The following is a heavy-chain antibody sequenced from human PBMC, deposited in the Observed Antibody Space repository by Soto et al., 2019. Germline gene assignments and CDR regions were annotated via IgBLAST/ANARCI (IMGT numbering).Heavy chain of an antibody. D-gene: IGHD2-2*01. CDR2: IIPISGTA. J-gene: IGHJ6*02. CDR1: GGTFSSYA. CDR3: ARSQGSSTSLEIYYYYYYGMDV. Sequence: QVQLVQSGAEVKKPGSSVKVSCKASGGTFSSYAISWVRQATGQGLEWMGGIIPISGTANYAQKFQGRVTITADDSTSPAYMELSSLRSEDTAVYYCARSQGSSTSLEIYYYYYYGMDVWGQGTTVTVSS. V-gene: IGHV1-69*01.